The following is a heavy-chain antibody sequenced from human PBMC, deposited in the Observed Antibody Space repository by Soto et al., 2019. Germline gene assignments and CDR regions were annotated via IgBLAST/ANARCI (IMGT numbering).Heavy chain of an antibody. CDR2: IWYDASDK. D-gene: IGHD6-13*01. J-gene: IGHJ5*02. CDR1: GFTFSSYG. CDR3: ATWQQLARDNWFDP. Sequence: QVQLVESGGGVDQPGTSLRLSCVASGFTFSSYGMHWVRQAPGKGLEWVAVIWYDASDKFYADSVKGRFTISRDNSKNTLYLQMNSLRAEDTAVYYCATWQQLARDNWFDPWGQGTLVTVSS. V-gene: IGHV3-33*01.